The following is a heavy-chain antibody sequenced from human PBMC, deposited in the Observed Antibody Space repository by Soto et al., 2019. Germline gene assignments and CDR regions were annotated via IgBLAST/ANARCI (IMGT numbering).Heavy chain of an antibody. CDR1: DTSFSSGGYY. J-gene: IGHJ6*02. V-gene: IGHV4-61*08. D-gene: IGHD5-18*01. CDR2: IYYSGGT. Sequence: AGTLSLTCTVSDTSFSSGGYYWSWVWQPPGKALEWIGYIYYSGGTNYYSSVKSRLTISVDTSKNQFYLKLISVIAADTAVYYCAIEHNYGPYSYNAMEVWGQGTTVTVSS. CDR3: AIEHNYGPYSYNAMEV.